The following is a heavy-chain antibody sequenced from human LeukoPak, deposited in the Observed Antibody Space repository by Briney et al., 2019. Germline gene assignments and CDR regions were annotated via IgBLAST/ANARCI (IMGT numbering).Heavy chain of an antibody. Sequence: GGSLRLSCAASGFTFSSYAMSWVRQAPGKGLEWVSAISGSGGSTYYADSVKGRFTISRDNSKNTLYLQMNSLRAEDTAVYYCAKVSQEHIVVVTAIFYFDYWGQGTLVTVSS. D-gene: IGHD2-21*02. CDR3: AKVSQEHIVVVTAIFYFDY. J-gene: IGHJ4*02. CDR2: ISGSGGST. V-gene: IGHV3-23*01. CDR1: GFTFSSYA.